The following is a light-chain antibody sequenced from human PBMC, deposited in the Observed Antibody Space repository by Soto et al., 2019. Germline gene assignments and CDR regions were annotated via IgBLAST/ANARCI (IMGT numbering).Light chain of an antibody. CDR2: GAS. Sequence: IVLTQSPGTLSLSPGERATLSCGASQSVSSNYLAWYQQKPGRAPRLLIYGASSRATGIPDRFSGSGSGTDFSLTISSLQSEDFAVYYCQQYNNWPPITFGQGTRLEIK. V-gene: IGKV3-20*01. J-gene: IGKJ5*01. CDR1: QSVSSNY. CDR3: QQYNNWPPIT.